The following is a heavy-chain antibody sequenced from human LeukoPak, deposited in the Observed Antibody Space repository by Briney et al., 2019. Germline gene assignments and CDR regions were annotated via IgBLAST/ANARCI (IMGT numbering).Heavy chain of an antibody. CDR2: IYYRGST. Sequence: PSETLSLTCTVPGGSVSSGSYYWSWIRQPPGKGLEWIGYIYYRGSTNYNPSLKSRVTISVDTSKNQFSLKLSSVTAADTAVYYCARADPPYYDSSGYLDYWGQGTLVTVSS. D-gene: IGHD3-22*01. J-gene: IGHJ4*02. V-gene: IGHV4-61*01. CDR1: GGSVSSGSYY. CDR3: ARADPPYYDSSGYLDY.